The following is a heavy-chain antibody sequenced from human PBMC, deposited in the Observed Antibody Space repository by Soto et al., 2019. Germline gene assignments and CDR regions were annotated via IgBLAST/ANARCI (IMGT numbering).Heavy chain of an antibody. Sequence: GGSLRLSCAASGLTFSSYWMTWVRQAPGKGLQWVANIKQDGSEKDYVDSVKGRFTISRDNAQNSLYLQMNSLRAEDTAVYYCARVIPTTAAGTDYWGQGTLVTVSS. D-gene: IGHD6-13*01. CDR2: IKQDGSEK. V-gene: IGHV3-7*05. J-gene: IGHJ4*02. CDR1: GLTFSSYW. CDR3: ARVIPTTAAGTDY.